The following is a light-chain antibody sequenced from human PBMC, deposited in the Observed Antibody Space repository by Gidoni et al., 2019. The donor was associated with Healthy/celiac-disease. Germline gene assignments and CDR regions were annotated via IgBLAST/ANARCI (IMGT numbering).Light chain of an antibody. J-gene: IGKJ4*01. CDR1: QSVSSY. Sequence: EIVLTQSPATLSLSPGERATLSCRASQSVSSYLAWYQQKPGQAPRLLIYDASNRATGIPARFSGSGSGTDVTLTISSLEPEDFAVYYCQQRSNWPRGGTFGGGTKVEIK. CDR3: QQRSNWPRGGT. V-gene: IGKV3-11*01. CDR2: DAS.